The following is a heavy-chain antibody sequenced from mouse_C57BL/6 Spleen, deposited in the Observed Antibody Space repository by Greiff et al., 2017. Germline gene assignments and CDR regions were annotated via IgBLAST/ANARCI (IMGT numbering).Heavy chain of an antibody. J-gene: IGHJ4*01. CDR3: GRDNYVGSMDY. D-gene: IGHD1-1*02. V-gene: IGHV3-6*01. CDR1: GYSITSGYY. Sequence: EVQLQESGPGLVKPSQSLSLTCSVTGYSITSGYYWYWIRQLPGNKLEWMGYISYDGSNNSNPSLKNRISITRDTSNNQFFLKLNSVTTEDTATYYCGRDNYVGSMDYWGQGTTVTVSS. CDR2: ISYDGSN.